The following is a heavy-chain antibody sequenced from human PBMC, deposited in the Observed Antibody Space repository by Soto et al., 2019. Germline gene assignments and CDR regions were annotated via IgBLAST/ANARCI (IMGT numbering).Heavy chain of an antibody. J-gene: IGHJ4*02. CDR1: EFTLSNYD. CDR2: IGTAGDT. D-gene: IGHD2-15*01. V-gene: IGHV3-13*01. CDR3: ARGRLISLYYFDY. Sequence: GGSLRLSCAASEFTLSNYDMHCVRQVTGKGLEWVSTIGTAGDTYYPGSVKGRFTISRENAKNSLYLQMNSLRAEDTAVYYCARGRLISLYYFDYWGQGTLVTVSS.